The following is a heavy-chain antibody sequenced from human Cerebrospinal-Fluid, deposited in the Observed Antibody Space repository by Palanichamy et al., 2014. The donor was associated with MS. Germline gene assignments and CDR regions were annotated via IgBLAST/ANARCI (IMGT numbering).Heavy chain of an antibody. CDR3: TRVSWAHDC. Sequence: EVQLEESGGGLVQPGGSLRLSCAASGFTFSRYWMSWVRQAPGKGLEWVANIRDDGSEEFYVDSVKGRFTISRDNAENSLYLQMDSPTADDTAVYYCTRVSWAHDCWGQGALVTVSS. D-gene: IGHD6-13*01. J-gene: IGHJ4*02. V-gene: IGHV3-7*03. CDR2: IRDDGSEE. CDR1: GFTFSRYW.